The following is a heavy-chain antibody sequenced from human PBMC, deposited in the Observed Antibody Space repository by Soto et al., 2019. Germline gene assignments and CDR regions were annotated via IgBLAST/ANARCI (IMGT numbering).Heavy chain of an antibody. CDR1: GFTFSSYS. D-gene: IGHD2-2*01. Sequence: GGSLRLSCAASGFTFSSYSMNWVRQAPGKGLEWVSSISSSSSYIYYADSVKGRFTISRDNAKNSLYLQMNSLRAEDTAVYYCARDPEGYCSSTSCYFDYWGQGTLVTVSS. CDR2: ISSSSSYI. J-gene: IGHJ4*02. CDR3: ARDPEGYCSSTSCYFDY. V-gene: IGHV3-21*01.